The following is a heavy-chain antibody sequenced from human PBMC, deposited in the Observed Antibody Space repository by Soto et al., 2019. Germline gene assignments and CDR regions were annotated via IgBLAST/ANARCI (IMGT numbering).Heavy chain of an antibody. V-gene: IGHV4-59*01. CDR2: IFYSGST. Sequence: SETLSLSCTVPGGSIRPYFCRCILQPPGKGLEWIGYIFYSGSTNYNPSLTSRVTISVDTSKNQFSLKLSSVTAADTAVYYCARGRYYGSGTPIKYFDLWGRGTLVTVSS. J-gene: IGHJ2*01. CDR1: GGSIRPYF. D-gene: IGHD3-10*01. CDR3: ARGRYYGSGTPIKYFDL.